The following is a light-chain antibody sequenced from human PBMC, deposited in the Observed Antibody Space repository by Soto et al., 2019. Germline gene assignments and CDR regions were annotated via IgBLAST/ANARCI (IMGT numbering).Light chain of an antibody. CDR1: QSVSSSY. J-gene: IGKJ1*01. CDR2: GAS. V-gene: IGKV3-20*01. Sequence: EIVLTQSPGTLSLSPGERATLSCRASQSVSSSYLAWYQQKPGQAPRLLIYGASSGATGIPDRFSGSGSGTDFTLTISRLEPEDFAVYYCRQYGSSLSEWWTFGQGTKVDIK. CDR3: RQYGSSLSEWWT.